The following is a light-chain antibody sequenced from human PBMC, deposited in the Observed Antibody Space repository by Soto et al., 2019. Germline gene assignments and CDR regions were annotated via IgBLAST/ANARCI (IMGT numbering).Light chain of an antibody. CDR1: QSISGF. Sequence: DMQMTQSPSSLSASVGETVTITCRASQSISGFLHWYQQKPGKPPKLLIYAASTLKSGVPSHLSGSGSGTDFTLTISGLQPEDIATYYCHQTYSPPQTFGQATKV. CDR3: HQTYSPPQT. V-gene: IGKV1-39*01. CDR2: AAS. J-gene: IGKJ1*01.